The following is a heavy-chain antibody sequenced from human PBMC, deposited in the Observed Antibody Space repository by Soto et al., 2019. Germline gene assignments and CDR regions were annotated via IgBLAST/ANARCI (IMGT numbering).Heavy chain of an antibody. CDR2: ISGSGGST. J-gene: IGHJ4*02. Sequence: GGSLRLSCAASGFTFSSYAMSWVRQAPGKGLEWVSAISGSGGSTYYADSVKGRFTISRDNSKNTLYLQMNSLRAEDTAVYYCAKDRTLSVWYYDILTGYPSGRWGQGTLVTVSS. CDR3: AKDRTLSVWYYDILTGYPSGR. D-gene: IGHD3-9*01. CDR1: GFTFSSYA. V-gene: IGHV3-23*01.